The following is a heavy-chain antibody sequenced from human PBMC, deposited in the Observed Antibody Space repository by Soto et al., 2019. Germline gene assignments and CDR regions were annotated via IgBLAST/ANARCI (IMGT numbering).Heavy chain of an antibody. J-gene: IGHJ3*02. CDR3: ARHRRAIVATTDPLDI. D-gene: IGHD1-26*01. Sequence: GESLKISCTGSGYSFSTYWIAWVRQTPGRGLEWIGFIYPGDSETKYSPSFQGRVTMSVDKSTRTAYLQWSGLKASDTATYYCARHRRAIVATTDPLDIWGQGTKVTVSS. CDR2: IYPGDSET. CDR1: GYSFSTYW. V-gene: IGHV5-51*01.